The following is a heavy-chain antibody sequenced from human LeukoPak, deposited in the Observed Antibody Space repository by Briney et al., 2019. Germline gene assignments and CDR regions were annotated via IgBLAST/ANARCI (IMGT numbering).Heavy chain of an antibody. V-gene: IGHV3-53*01. CDR1: GFTVSSNY. Sequence: PGGSLRLSCAASGFTVSSNYMSWVRQAPGKGLEWVSVIYSGGSTYYADSVKGRFTISRDNSKNTLYLQMNSLRAEDTAVYYCARGSGYFDWLPYYYGMDVWGQGTTVTVSS. CDR2: IYSGGST. J-gene: IGHJ6*02. CDR3: ARGSGYFDWLPYYYGMDV. D-gene: IGHD3-9*01.